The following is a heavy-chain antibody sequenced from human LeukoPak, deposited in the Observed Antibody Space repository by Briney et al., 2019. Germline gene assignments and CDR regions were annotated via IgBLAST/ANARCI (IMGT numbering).Heavy chain of an antibody. V-gene: IGHV4-59*01. CDR1: GGSISSYY. CDR2: IYYSGST. CDR3: ARDRKLVVANYYYYYMDV. Sequence: VKPSETLSLTCTVSGGSISSYYWSWIRQPPGKGLEWIGYIYYSGSTNYHPSLKSRVPISVDKSKDQFSLKLSSVTAADTAVYYCARDRKLVVANYYYYYMDVWGKGTTVTVSS. D-gene: IGHD2-15*01. J-gene: IGHJ6*03.